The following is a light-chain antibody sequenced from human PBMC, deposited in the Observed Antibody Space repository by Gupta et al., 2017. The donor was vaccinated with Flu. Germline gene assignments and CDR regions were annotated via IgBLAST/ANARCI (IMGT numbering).Light chain of an antibody. Sequence: EIVMTQSPLSLPVTPGEPASISCRSSQSLLHISGNNYLDWYVQKPGQSPQLLIYRGSNRASGVPDRFSGSGSGTDFTLKISRVEAEDVGFYYCMQYVPAKGFGQGTXMEIK. V-gene: IGKV2-28*01. J-gene: IGKJ2*03. CDR2: RGS. CDR1: QSLLHISGNNY. CDR3: MQYVPAKG.